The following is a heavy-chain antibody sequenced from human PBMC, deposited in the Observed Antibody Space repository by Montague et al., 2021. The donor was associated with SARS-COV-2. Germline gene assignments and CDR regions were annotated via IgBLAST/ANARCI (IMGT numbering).Heavy chain of an antibody. CDR1: GFSLSTSGMC. CDR2: IDWDGDK. Sequence: PALVKPTQTLTLNCIVYGFSLSTSGMCVSWISQPPGKALEWLARIDWDGDKYYSTSLKTRLTISKDTSKNQVVLTMTNMDPVDTATYYCARGYYDILTGYLDAFDIWGQGTMVTVSS. J-gene: IGHJ3*02. CDR3: ARGYYDILTGYLDAFDI. D-gene: IGHD3-9*01. V-gene: IGHV2-70*11.